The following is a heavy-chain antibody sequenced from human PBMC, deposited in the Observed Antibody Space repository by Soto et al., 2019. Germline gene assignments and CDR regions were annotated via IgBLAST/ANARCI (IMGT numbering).Heavy chain of an antibody. V-gene: IGHV3-21*01. Sequence: PGGSLRLSCTGPEFTLTGYSIHWVRQAPGKGLEWVSTSSSGGSDMYQPDSLKGRCTISRDNAKDTVHLQVNRLRVEDTAMYYCARDVGDAYNPTLVYWGQGTKVTVYS. CDR2: SSSGGSDM. D-gene: IGHD1-1*01. CDR1: EFTLTGYS. J-gene: IGHJ4*02. CDR3: ARDVGDAYNPTLVY.